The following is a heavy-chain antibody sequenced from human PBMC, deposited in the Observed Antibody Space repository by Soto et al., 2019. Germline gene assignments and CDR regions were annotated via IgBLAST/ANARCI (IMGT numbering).Heavy chain of an antibody. V-gene: IGHV4-61*01. D-gene: IGHD6-19*01. CDR2: IYYSGST. Sequence: QVQLQESGPGLVKPSETLSLTCTVSGGSVSSGSYYWSWIRQPPGKGLEWIGYIYYSGSTNYNPSLKSRVTISVDTSKNQFSLKLSSVTAADTAVYYCARDKKSVAGNYFDYWGQGTLVTVSS. CDR3: ARDKKSVAGNYFDY. CDR1: GGSVSSGSYY. J-gene: IGHJ4*02.